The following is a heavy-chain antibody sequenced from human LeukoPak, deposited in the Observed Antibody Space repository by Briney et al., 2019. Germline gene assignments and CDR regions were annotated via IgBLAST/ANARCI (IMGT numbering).Heavy chain of an antibody. CDR2: MNPNSGNT. D-gene: IGHD2-2*01. CDR1: GYTFTSYD. J-gene: IGHJ4*02. Sequence: ASVKVSCKASGYTFTSYDINWVRQATGQGLEWMGWMNPNSGNTGYAQKFQGRVTMTRNTSISTAYMELSSLRSDDTAVYYCARRCSSTSCYFDYWGQGTLVTVSS. V-gene: IGHV1-8*01. CDR3: ARRCSSTSCYFDY.